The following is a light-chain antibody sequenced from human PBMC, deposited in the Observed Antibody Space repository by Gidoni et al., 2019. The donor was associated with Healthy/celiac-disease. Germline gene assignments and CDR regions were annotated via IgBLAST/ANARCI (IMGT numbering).Light chain of an antibody. Sequence: EIVLTQSPATLSLSPGERATLPCRVSQSVSSYLAWYQQKPGQAPRLLIYDASIRATGIPARFSGSGSGTDFTLTISSLEPEDFAVYYCQQRSNWPRGFTFGPGTKVDIK. V-gene: IGKV3-11*01. CDR3: QQRSNWPRGFT. CDR1: QSVSSY. J-gene: IGKJ3*01. CDR2: DAS.